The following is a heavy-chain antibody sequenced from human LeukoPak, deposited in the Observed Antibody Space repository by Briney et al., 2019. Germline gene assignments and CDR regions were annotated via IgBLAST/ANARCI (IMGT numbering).Heavy chain of an antibody. V-gene: IGHV4-59*01. J-gene: IGHJ6*03. Sequence: SETLSLTCTVSGGSISSDYWSWIRQPPGKGLEWIGYIYYSGSTNYNPSLKSRVTISVDTSKNQFSLKLSSVTAADSAVYYCARVWRGYYYMDVWGKGTTVTVSS. CDR1: GGSISSDY. CDR3: ARVWRGYYYMDV. CDR2: IYYSGST.